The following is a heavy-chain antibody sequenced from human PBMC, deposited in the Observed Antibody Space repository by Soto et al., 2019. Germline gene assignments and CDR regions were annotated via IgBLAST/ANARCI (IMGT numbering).Heavy chain of an antibody. V-gene: IGHV4-38-2*01. CDR2: IYHSGST. CDR1: ITNIYY. J-gene: IGHJ4*02. CDR3: ASPSSAYCSDNSCYVAHFQY. D-gene: IGHD2-2*01. Sequence: SETLSLTCAVSITNIYYFGWIRQPPGKGLEWIGSIYHSGSTYYNPSLKSRVTISVETSRNQFSLKLRSVTAADTAVYFCASPSSAYCSDNSCYVAHFQYWGQGIMVTVSS.